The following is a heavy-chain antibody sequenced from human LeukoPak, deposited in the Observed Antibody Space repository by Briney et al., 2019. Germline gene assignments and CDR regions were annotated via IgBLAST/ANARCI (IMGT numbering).Heavy chain of an antibody. D-gene: IGHD1-26*01. Sequence: PGGSLRLSCSASGFTFSSYAMSWVRQAPGKGLEWVAVIWYDGSNKYYADSVKGRFTISRDNSKNTLYLQMNSLRVEDTAVYYCARDEGGGDYWGQGTLVTVSS. CDR2: IWYDGSNK. CDR1: GFTFSSYA. CDR3: ARDEGGGDY. J-gene: IGHJ4*02. V-gene: IGHV3-33*08.